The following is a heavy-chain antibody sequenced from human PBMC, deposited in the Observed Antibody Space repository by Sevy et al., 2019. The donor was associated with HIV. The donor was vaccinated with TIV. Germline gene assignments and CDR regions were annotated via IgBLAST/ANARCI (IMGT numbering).Heavy chain of an antibody. D-gene: IGHD3-10*01. Sequence: GGSLRLSCAASGFTFSSYSMNWDRQAPGKGLEWVSYISSSSSTIYYADSVKGRFTISRDNAKNSLYLQMNSLRAEDTAVYYCARDGCLWFRERNYYYYYGMDVWGQGTTVTVSS. CDR2: ISSSSSTI. V-gene: IGHV3-48*01. CDR3: ARDGCLWFRERNYYYYYGMDV. J-gene: IGHJ6*02. CDR1: GFTFSSYS.